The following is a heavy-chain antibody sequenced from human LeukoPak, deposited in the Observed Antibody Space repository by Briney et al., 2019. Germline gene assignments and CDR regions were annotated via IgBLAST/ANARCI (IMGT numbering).Heavy chain of an antibody. CDR2: INHSGST. D-gene: IGHD3-10*01. CDR1: GGSFSGYY. Sequence: SETLSLTCAVYGGSFSGYYWSWIRQPPGKGLEWIGEINHSGSTNYNPSLKSRVTISVDTSKNQFSLKLSSVTAADTAVYYCARVATMVRGVRANWFDPWGQGTLVTVSS. J-gene: IGHJ5*02. V-gene: IGHV4-34*01. CDR3: ARVATMVRGVRANWFDP.